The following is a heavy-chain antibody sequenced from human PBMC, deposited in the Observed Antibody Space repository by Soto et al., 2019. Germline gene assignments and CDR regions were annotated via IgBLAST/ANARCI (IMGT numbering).Heavy chain of an antibody. CDR3: ARVPYY. CDR1: GGSISSYY. J-gene: IGHJ4*02. D-gene: IGHD2-2*01. V-gene: IGHV4-59*12. Sequence: SETLSLTCTVSGGSISSYYWSWIRQPPGKGLEWIGYMYHSGSTYYNPSLKSRVTISIDRSKNQFSLKLSSVTAADTAVYYCARVPYYWGQGILVTVSS. CDR2: MYHSGST.